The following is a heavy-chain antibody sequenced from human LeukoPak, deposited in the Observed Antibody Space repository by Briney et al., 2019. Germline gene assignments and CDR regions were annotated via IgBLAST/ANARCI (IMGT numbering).Heavy chain of an antibody. D-gene: IGHD6-13*01. CDR1: GFTFSSYA. J-gene: IGHJ6*03. CDR2: ISGSGGST. V-gene: IGHV3-23*01. CDR3: AKHLGAAAGPTDYYYYMDV. Sequence: PGGSLRLSCAASGFTFSSYAMSWVRQAPWKRLECVSAISGSGGSTYYADSVNGRFTISRDNSKNTLYLQMNSLRAEDTAVYYCAKHLGAAAGPTDYYYYMDVWGKGTTVTVSS.